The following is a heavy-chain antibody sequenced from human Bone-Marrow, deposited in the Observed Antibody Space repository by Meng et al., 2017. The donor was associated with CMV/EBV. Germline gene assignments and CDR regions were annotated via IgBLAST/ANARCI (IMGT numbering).Heavy chain of an antibody. V-gene: IGHV3-23*03. CDR2: IESGSSNT. CDR3: AKYGGDSGSYYEEGYFDY. Sequence: FDFSSYGMRWVRQARGKGLEWEAVIESGSSNTYYADSVKGRFTIARDNYKNTLYQQMNSLRAEDTAVYYWAKYGGDSGSYYEEGYFDYWGQGTLVTVSS. J-gene: IGHJ4*02. D-gene: IGHD1-26*01. CDR1: FDFSSYG.